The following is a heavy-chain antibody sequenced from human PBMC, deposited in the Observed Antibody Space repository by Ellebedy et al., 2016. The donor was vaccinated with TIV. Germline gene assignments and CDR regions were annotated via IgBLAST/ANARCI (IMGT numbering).Heavy chain of an antibody. CDR2: IKRDGIST. J-gene: IGHJ4*02. D-gene: IGHD1-26*01. V-gene: IGHV3-74*01. CDR1: GFTLNSFW. CDR3: ARDGVGAIDLDY. Sequence: GGSLRLXXAASGFTLNSFWMHWVCQVPGKGLAWIAHIKRDGISTSYADSVKGRFTISRDNAKNTLYLQMNSLREEDTAVYYCARDGVGAIDLDYWGQGSLVTVSS.